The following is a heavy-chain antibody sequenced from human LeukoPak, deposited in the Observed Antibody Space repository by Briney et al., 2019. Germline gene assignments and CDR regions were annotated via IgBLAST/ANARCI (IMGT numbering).Heavy chain of an antibody. V-gene: IGHV3-74*01. J-gene: IGHJ5*02. CDR2: INSDGSIT. Sequence: PGGSLRLSCVASGFTFSSYWMHWVRQTPGKGLVWVSRINSDGSITTYADSVKGRFTISRDNAKNSLYLQMNSLRAEDTAVYYCARDAGNCSGGSCYSRPFDPWGQGTLVTVSS. CDR1: GFTFSSYW. CDR3: ARDAGNCSGGSCYSRPFDP. D-gene: IGHD2-15*01.